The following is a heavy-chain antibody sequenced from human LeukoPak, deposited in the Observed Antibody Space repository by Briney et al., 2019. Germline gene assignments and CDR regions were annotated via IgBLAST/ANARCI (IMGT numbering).Heavy chain of an antibody. V-gene: IGHV3-7*01. J-gene: IGHJ4*02. Sequence: GGSLRLSCAASGFTFSNYWMSWVRQPPGKGLEWVANIKNDGSEKYYVDSVKGRFTISRDNPKNSLYLQMNSLRAEDTAVYYCARSINLHYWGQGTLVTVSS. CDR3: ARSINLHY. CDR2: IKNDGSEK. D-gene: IGHD3-9*01. CDR1: GFTFSNYW.